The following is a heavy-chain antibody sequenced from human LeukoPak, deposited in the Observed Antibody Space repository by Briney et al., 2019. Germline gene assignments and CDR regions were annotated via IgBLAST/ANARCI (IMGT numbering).Heavy chain of an antibody. D-gene: IGHD6-13*01. Sequence: GGSLRLSCAGSGFTFSSYEMNWVRQAPGKGLEWVSYISSSSSYIYYADSVKGRFTISRDNAKNSLYLQMNSLRAEDTAVYYCARGIGAALKGAFDIWGQGTMVTVSS. CDR1: GFTFSSYE. V-gene: IGHV3-21*05. J-gene: IGHJ3*02. CDR3: ARGIGAALKGAFDI. CDR2: ISSSSSYI.